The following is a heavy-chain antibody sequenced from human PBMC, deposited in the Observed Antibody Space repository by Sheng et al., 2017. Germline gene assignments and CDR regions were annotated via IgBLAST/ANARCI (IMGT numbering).Heavy chain of an antibody. D-gene: IGHD6-13*01. CDR1: GFMFSSYA. CDR2: VSGSGGRT. J-gene: IGHJ4*02. V-gene: IGHV3-23*04. Sequence: EVQLVESGGGLVQPGGSLRLSCEASGFMFSSYAMSWVRQAPGKGLEWVSSVSGSGGRTYHADSVKGRFTISRDNSKNTLYLQTNSLRVEDTAIYFCAKDLRRDESGWYKTFDYWGQGTLVTVSS. CDR3: AKDLRRDESGWYKTFDY.